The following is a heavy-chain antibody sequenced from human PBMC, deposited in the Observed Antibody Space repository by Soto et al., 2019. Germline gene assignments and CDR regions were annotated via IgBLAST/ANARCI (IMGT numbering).Heavy chain of an antibody. D-gene: IGHD3-16*01. CDR2: IDHSGST. CDR3: AGQPTAGSFYDLGSYYYYYGMDV. Sequence: SETLSLTCAVYGGSFSAYYWTSIRQSPGKGLEWIGEIDHSGSTNYNPSLKSRVTISVDTSKNQFSLNLSSVTAADSAVYYCAGQPTAGSFYDLGSYYYYYGMDVWGQGTTVTVSS. J-gene: IGHJ6*02. CDR1: GGSFSAYY. V-gene: IGHV4-34*01.